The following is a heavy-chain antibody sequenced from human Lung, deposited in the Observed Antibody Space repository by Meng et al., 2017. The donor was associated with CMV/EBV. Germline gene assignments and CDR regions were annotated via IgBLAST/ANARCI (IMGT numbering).Heavy chain of an antibody. CDR3: ASFKHQLVGGIYWYLDL. D-gene: IGHD3-16*01. CDR2: IFGGGKT. CDR1: GFIVNSND. J-gene: IGHJ2*01. Sequence: GESLKISCSGSGFIVNSNDMTWVRQAPGKGPEWVSGIFGGGKTYYADSVQGRFTISRDNSKNTLYLQMNALTAEDSALYYCASFKHQLVGGIYWYLDLWGPGTXVTVSS. V-gene: IGHV3-66*02.